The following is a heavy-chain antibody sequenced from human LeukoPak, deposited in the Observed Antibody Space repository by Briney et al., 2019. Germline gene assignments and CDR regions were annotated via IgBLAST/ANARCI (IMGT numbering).Heavy chain of an antibody. J-gene: IGHJ3*02. CDR1: GGSFSGYY. V-gene: IGHV4-34*01. D-gene: IGHD6-13*01. Sequence: SETLSLTCAVYGGSFSGYYWSWLRQPPGKGLEWIGEINHSGSTNYNPSLKSRVTISVDTSKNQFSLKLSFVTAADTAVYYCARANQQLDAFDIWGQGTMVTVSS. CDR2: INHSGST. CDR3: ARANQQLDAFDI.